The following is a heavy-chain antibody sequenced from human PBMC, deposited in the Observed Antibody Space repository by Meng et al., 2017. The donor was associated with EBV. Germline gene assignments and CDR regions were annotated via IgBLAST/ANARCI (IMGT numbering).Heavy chain of an antibody. D-gene: IGHD6-13*01. CDR3: ARAEIAAAGRLDY. CDR2: IIPIFGTA. J-gene: IGHJ4*02. Sequence: GQLVPAGAEVKKPGSSVKVSRKASGGTFSSYAISWVRQAPGQGLEWMGGIIPIFGTANYAQKFQGRVTITADKSTSTAYMELSSLRSEDTAVYYCARAEIAAAGRLDYWGQGTLVTVSS. V-gene: IGHV1-69*06. CDR1: GGTFSSYA.